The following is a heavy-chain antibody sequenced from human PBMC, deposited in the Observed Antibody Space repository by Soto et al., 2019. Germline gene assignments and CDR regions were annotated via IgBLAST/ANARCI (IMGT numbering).Heavy chain of an antibody. D-gene: IGHD1-1*01. J-gene: IGHJ4*02. Sequence: QVQLVQSGAEVKKPGSSVKVSCKSSGGPFRTFGISWVRQAPGQGLEWMGGTIPMFGTPNYAPKFQGRVTITAVEPTSTAYMELIGLRSDDSAVYYCARGGVPMTLEAWDYWGQGTLVTVSS. CDR1: GGPFRTFG. CDR2: TIPMFGTP. CDR3: ARGGVPMTLEAWDY. V-gene: IGHV1-69*01.